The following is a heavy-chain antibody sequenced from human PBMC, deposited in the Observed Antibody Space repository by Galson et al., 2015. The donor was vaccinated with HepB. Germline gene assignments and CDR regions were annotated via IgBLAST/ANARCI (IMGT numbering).Heavy chain of an antibody. Sequence: QSGAEVKKPGESLKISCKGSGYSFTSYWIGWVRQMPRKGLEWMGIIYPGDSDTRYSPSFQGQVTISADKSISTAYLQWSSLKASDTAMYYCARHPYSSGWYPHWFDPWGQGTLVTVSS. D-gene: IGHD6-19*01. CDR1: GYSFTSYW. J-gene: IGHJ5*02. V-gene: IGHV5-51*01. CDR3: ARHPYSSGWYPHWFDP. CDR2: IYPGDSDT.